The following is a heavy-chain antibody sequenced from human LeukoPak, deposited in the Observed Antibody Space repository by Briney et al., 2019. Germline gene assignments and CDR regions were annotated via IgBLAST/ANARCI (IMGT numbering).Heavy chain of an antibody. V-gene: IGHV4-39*01. Sequence: SETLSLTCTVSGGSISSSNYYWGWIRQPPGKGLEWIGSIYYSGSTYYNPSLKSRVTISVDTSKNQFSLKLSSVTAADTAVYYCARTGLGWNYRLGWFDPWGQGTLGPVSS. CDR3: ARTGLGWNYRLGWFDP. CDR2: IYYSGST. CDR1: GGSISSSNYY. J-gene: IGHJ5*02. D-gene: IGHD1-7*01.